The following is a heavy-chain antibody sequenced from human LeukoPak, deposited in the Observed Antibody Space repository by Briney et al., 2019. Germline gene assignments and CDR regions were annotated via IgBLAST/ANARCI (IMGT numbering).Heavy chain of an antibody. Sequence: GGSLRLSCAASGFTFSSYWMHWVRQAPGKGLEWVSAISGGGGSTYYADSVKGRFTISRDNSKNTLYVQMNSLRAEDTAVYYCAKAVYTTGWFDPWGQGTLVTVSS. CDR2: ISGGGGST. J-gene: IGHJ5*02. CDR1: GFTFSSYW. D-gene: IGHD4-17*01. V-gene: IGHV3-23*01. CDR3: AKAVYTTGWFDP.